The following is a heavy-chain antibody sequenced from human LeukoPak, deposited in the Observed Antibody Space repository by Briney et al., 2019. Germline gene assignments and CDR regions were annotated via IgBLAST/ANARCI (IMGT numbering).Heavy chain of an antibody. CDR1: GYSISSGDD. V-gene: IGHV4-38-2*02. Sequence: PSESLSLACTVSGYSISSGDDWGWIRQPPGKGREWIGEINHSGSTNYNPSLKSRVTISVDTSKNQFSLTLSSVTAADTAVYYCASETYYYGSGSRYNGVWGKGTTVTVSS. CDR3: ASETYYYGSGSRYNGV. D-gene: IGHD3-10*01. CDR2: INHSGST. J-gene: IGHJ6*04.